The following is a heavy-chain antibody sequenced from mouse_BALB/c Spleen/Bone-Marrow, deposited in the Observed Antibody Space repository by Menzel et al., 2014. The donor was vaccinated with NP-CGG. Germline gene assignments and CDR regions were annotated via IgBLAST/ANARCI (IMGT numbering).Heavy chain of an antibody. D-gene: IGHD2-14*01. CDR1: GFTFSAFG. J-gene: IGHJ3*01. V-gene: IGHV5-17*02. CDR2: IISGSNTI. Sequence: EVKLMESGGDLVQPGGSRKLSCAASGFTFSAFGMHWVRQAPERGLEWVAYIISGSNTIYYSDKVKGRFTISRDNPKNTPFLQMTSLRSEDTAMYYCARSRYDVGWFAYWGQGTLVTVSA. CDR3: ARSRYDVGWFAY.